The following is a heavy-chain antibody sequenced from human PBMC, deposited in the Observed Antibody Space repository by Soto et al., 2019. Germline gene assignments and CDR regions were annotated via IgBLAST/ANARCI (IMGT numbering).Heavy chain of an antibody. V-gene: IGHV1-8*01. J-gene: IGHJ3*02. Sequence: QVQLVQSGAEVKKPGASVKVSCKASGYTFTSYDINWVRQATGQGLEWMGWMNPNSGNTGYAQKFQGRVTMTRNTSISTAYMELSSLRSEDTAVYYCARPRVLRWLRFLEGDAFDIWGQGTMVTVSS. CDR3: ARPRVLRWLRFLEGDAFDI. D-gene: IGHD5-12*01. CDR2: MNPNSGNT. CDR1: GYTFTSYD.